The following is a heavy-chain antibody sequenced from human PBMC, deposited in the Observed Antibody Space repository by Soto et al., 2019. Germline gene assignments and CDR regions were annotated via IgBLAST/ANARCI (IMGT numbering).Heavy chain of an antibody. CDR2: ISSTGRTI. V-gene: IGHV3-11*01. CDR3: ARSYSRGWEFDY. Sequence: LRLSCGASGFTFSNYYMSWIRQAPGKGREWVSYISSTGRTIYYADSVKGRFTVSRDNAQNSLSLKLNSLRVEDTAVYYCARSYSRGWEFDYWGQGTQVTVSS. D-gene: IGHD6-19*01. J-gene: IGHJ4*02. CDR1: GFTFSNYY.